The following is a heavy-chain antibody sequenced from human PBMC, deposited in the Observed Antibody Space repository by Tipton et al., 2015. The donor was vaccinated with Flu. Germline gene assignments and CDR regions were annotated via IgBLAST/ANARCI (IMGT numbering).Heavy chain of an antibody. CDR1: GFTFRDFW. CDR2: IKGDGSTK. V-gene: IGHV3-7*01. Sequence: SLRLSCAASGFTFRDFWMHWVRQAPGKGLEWVANIKGDGSTKYNEDSVKGRFTISRDNAKNSLHLQMNSLRAEDTAVYYCGSAIGGGNSYWGQGALVTVSS. CDR3: GSAIGGGNSY. D-gene: IGHD4-23*01. J-gene: IGHJ4*02.